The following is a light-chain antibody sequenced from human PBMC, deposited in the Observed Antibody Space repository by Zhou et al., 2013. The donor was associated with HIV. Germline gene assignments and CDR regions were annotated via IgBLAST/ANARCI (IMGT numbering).Light chain of an antibody. CDR3: SSYTSSSTSYV. J-gene: IGLJ1*01. Sequence: QSALTQPASVSGSPRQSITFSCTGTSSDVGGYNYVSWYQLHPGKAPKLMIYDVSKRPSGVSNRFSGSKSGNTASLTISGLQAEDEADYYCSSYTSSSTSYVFGTGNQGHR. CDR1: SSDVGGYNY. CDR2: DVS. V-gene: IGLV2-14*01.